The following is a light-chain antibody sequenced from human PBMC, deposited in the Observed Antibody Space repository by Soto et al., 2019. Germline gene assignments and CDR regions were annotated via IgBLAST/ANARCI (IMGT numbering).Light chain of an antibody. CDR2: DAS. V-gene: IGKV1-13*02. CDR1: QGISSA. Sequence: AIQLTQSPSSLSASVGDRVTITCRASQGISSALAWYQQKPGKAPKLLIYDASSLESGVPSRFSGRGSGTDKHATNRSLQPKDLATYYCQQFNSYPITFGQGTRLKIK. J-gene: IGKJ5*01. CDR3: QQFNSYPIT.